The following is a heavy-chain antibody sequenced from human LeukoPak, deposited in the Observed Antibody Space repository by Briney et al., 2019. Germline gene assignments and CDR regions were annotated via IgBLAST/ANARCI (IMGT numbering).Heavy chain of an antibody. Sequence: GGSLRLSCAASGFTFSSYSMNWVRQAPGKGLEWVSSISSSSSYIYYADSVKGRFTISRDNAKNSLYLQMNSLKAEDTAVYYCARISAVAAYFDYWGQGTLVTVSS. J-gene: IGHJ4*02. CDR3: ARISAVAAYFDY. V-gene: IGHV3-21*01. D-gene: IGHD6-19*01. CDR2: ISSSSSYI. CDR1: GFTFSSYS.